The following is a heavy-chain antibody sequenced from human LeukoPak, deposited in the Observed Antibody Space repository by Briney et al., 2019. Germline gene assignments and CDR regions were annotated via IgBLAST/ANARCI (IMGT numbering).Heavy chain of an antibody. J-gene: IGHJ4*02. V-gene: IGHV3-23*01. CDR1: RFTFSDYA. CDR3: AKEVAVAGYFDY. Sequence: LSFVACRFTFSDYAMSSVRQAPWKGLDWVSAISGRGGSTYYADSVKGRFTISRDNSKNTLYLQMNSLRAEDTAVYYCAKEVAVAGYFDYWGQGTLVTVSS. CDR2: ISGRGGST. D-gene: IGHD6-19*01.